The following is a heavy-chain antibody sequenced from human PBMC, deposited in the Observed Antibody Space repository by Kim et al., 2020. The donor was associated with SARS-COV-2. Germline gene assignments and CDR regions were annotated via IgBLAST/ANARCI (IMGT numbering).Heavy chain of an antibody. Sequence: GGSLRLSCAASGFTFSSYEMNWVRQAPGKGLEWVSYISSSANMIFYADSVKGRFAISRDNAKNSLFLEMNSLRAEDTAVYYCARDQRFGSYGMVVWGQGTTVTVSS. V-gene: IGHV3-48*03. J-gene: IGHJ6*02. CDR1: GFTFSSYE. D-gene: IGHD3-10*01. CDR2: ISSSANMI. CDR3: ARDQRFGSYGMVV.